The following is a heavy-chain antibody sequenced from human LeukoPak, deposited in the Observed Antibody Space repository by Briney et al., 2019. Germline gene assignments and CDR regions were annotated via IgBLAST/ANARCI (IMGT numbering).Heavy chain of an antibody. CDR2: ISYDGNNK. J-gene: IGHJ4*02. CDR3: AKDLVRRFLEWLPPVFDY. D-gene: IGHD3-3*01. V-gene: IGHV3-30*18. CDR1: GFTFSTYA. Sequence: GRSLRLSCAASGFTFSTYAIHWVRQAPGKGLEWVAIISYDGNNKYYADSVKGRFTISRDNSKNTLYLQMNSLRAEDTAVYYCAKDLVRRFLEWLPPVFDYWGQGTLVTVSS.